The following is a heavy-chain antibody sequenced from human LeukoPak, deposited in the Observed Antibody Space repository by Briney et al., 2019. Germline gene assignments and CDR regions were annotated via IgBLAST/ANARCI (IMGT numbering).Heavy chain of an antibody. J-gene: IGHJ3*02. CDR2: LSKSGNT. CDR3: ARARYVNSFYAFDI. Sequence: SETLSLTCTVYGGSISSNHWSWIRLPPGKGLEWIGYLSKSGNTNYSPSLKSRVTIFGDTSKNQFFLKLSSVTAADTAVYYCARARYVNSFYAFDIWGQGTLSPSLQ. CDR1: GGSISSNH. V-gene: IGHV4-59*01. D-gene: IGHD3-9*01.